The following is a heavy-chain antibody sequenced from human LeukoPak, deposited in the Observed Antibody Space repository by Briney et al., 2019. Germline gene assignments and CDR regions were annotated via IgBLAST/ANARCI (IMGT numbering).Heavy chain of an antibody. J-gene: IGHJ4*02. D-gene: IGHD3-22*01. V-gene: IGHV3-23*01. CDR2: IGGSGGTT. CDR1: GFTFSSYA. Sequence: GVSLRLSCAASGFTFSSYAMSWVRQAPGKGLEWVSSIGGSGGTTYYADSVKGRFTISRDNSKNTLYLQMNSLRVEDTAVYYCAKLRRTMIVVVITGDFDYWGQGTLVTVSS. CDR3: AKLRRTMIVVVITGDFDY.